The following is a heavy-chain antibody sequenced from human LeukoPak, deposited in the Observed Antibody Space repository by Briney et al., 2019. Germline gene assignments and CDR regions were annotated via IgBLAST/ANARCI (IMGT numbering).Heavy chain of an antibody. CDR1: GYTFTSYG. CDR2: ISAYNGNT. J-gene: IGHJ6*02. V-gene: IGHV1-18*01. CDR3: ARGTLHYDFWSGYHYYYYGMDV. Sequence: ASVKVSCKASGYTFTSYGISWVRQAPGQGLEWMGWISAYNGNTNYAQKFQGRVTITADESTSTAYMELSSLRSEDTAVYYCARGTLHYDFWSGYHYYYYGMDVWGQGTTVTVSS. D-gene: IGHD3-3*01.